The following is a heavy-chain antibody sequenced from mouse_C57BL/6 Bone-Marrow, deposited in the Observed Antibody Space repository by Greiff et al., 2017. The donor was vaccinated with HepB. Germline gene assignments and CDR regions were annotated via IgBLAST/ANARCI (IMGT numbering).Heavy chain of an antibody. CDR1: GFNIKDDY. V-gene: IGHV14-4*01. CDR2: IDPENGDT. Sequence: EVMLVESGAELVRPGASVKLSCTASGFNIKDDYMHWVKQRPEQGLEWIGWIDPENGDTEYASKFQGKATITADTSSNTAYLQLSSLTSEDTAVYYCTILRLAFDYWGQGTTLTVSS. J-gene: IGHJ2*01. D-gene: IGHD2-12*01. CDR3: TILRLAFDY.